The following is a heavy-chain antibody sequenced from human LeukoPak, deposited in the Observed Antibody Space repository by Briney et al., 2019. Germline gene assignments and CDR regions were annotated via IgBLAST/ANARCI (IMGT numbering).Heavy chain of an antibody. D-gene: IGHD6-19*01. CDR3: ARVERKQWLVRYYYYGMDV. V-gene: IGHV1-2*02. CDR2: INPNSGGT. CDR1: GYTFTGYY. J-gene: IGHJ6*02. Sequence: ASVKVSCKASGYTFTGYYMHWVRQAPGQGLEWMGWINPNSGGTNYAQKFQGRVTMTRDTSISTAYMELSRLRSDDTAVYYCARVERKQWLVRYYYYGMDVWGQGTTVTVSS.